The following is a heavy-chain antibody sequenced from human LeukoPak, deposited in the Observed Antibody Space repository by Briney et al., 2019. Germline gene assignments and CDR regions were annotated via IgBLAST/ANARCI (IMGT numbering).Heavy chain of an antibody. V-gene: IGHV4-59*01. D-gene: IGHD4-11*01. CDR3: ARASDRLQPPDY. Sequence: SETLSLTCTVSGGSISNYYWTWIRQPPGKGLEWIGYIYYSGSTNYNPSLTSRVTISVDTSRNQFSRKLSSVTAADTAMYYCARASDRLQPPDYWGQGTLVTVSS. CDR1: GGSISNYY. J-gene: IGHJ4*02. CDR2: IYYSGST.